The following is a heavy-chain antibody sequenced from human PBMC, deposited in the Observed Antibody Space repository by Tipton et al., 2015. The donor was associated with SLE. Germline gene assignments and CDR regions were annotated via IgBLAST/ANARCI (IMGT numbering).Heavy chain of an antibody. D-gene: IGHD7-27*01. CDR2: IYYSGST. Sequence: TLSLTCTVSGGSISSSSYYWGWIRQPPGKGLEWIGSIYYSGSTYYNPSLKSRVTISVDTSKNQFSLKLSSVTAADTAVYYCARGDDNWGEAYAFDIWGQGTMVTVSS. J-gene: IGHJ3*02. CDR3: ARGDDNWGEAYAFDI. CDR1: GGSISSSSYY. V-gene: IGHV4-39*07.